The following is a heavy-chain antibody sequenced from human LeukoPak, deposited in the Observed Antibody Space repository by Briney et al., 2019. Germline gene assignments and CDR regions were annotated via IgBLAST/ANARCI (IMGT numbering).Heavy chain of an antibody. J-gene: IGHJ4*02. Sequence: GRSLRLSCTASGLTFGDYAMSWVRQAPGKGLEWVGFIRSKAYGGTTEYAASVKGRFTISRDDSKSIAYLQMNSLKTEDTAVYYCTRVAGGYYGSGSTTWGQGTLVTVSS. CDR3: TRVAGGYYGSGSTT. CDR1: GLTFGDYA. D-gene: IGHD3-10*01. CDR2: IRSKAYGGTT. V-gene: IGHV3-49*04.